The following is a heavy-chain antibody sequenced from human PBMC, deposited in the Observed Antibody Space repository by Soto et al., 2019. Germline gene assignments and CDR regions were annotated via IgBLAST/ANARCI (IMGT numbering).Heavy chain of an antibody. CDR3: ARGYGSGSYYPFDY. J-gene: IGHJ4*02. Sequence: PGGSLRLSCAASGFTFSDYYMSWIRQAPGKGLEWVSYISTSSTYTNYADSVQGRFTISRDNAKNSLYLEMNSLRAEDTAVYYCARGYGSGSYYPFDYWGQGTLVTVSS. V-gene: IGHV3-11*05. CDR2: ISTSSTYT. D-gene: IGHD3-10*01. CDR1: GFTFSDYY.